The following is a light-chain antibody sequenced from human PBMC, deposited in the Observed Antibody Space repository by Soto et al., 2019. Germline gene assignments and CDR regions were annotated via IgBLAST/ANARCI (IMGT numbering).Light chain of an antibody. CDR3: ASYAGSDTWV. J-gene: IGLJ3*02. V-gene: IGLV2-8*01. CDR2: EVT. CDR1: SSDVGGYNY. Sequence: QSALTQPPSASGSPGQSLTISCTGTSSDVGGYNYVSWYQQRPGKAPKLVIYEVTKRPSGVPDRFSGSKSGSTASLTVSGLQADDEAEYYCASYAGSDTWVFGGGTKLTVL.